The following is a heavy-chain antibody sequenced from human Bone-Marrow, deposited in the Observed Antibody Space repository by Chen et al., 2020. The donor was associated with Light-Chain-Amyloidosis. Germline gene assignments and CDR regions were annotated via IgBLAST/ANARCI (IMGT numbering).Heavy chain of an antibody. CDR3: ARWEESLKAFDI. D-gene: IGHD1-26*01. J-gene: IGHJ3*02. CDR1: GVSVRSHY. Sequence: QVQLQESGPGLVKSSETLSLACTVSGVSVRSHYWNWIRQPPGKSLEWIGYVFYTGAAKYKPSLNSRVTMSVDTSTNQISLKVTSLTAADTAVYYCARWEESLKAFDIWGQGTMVTVSS. V-gene: IGHV4-59*02. CDR2: VFYTGAA.